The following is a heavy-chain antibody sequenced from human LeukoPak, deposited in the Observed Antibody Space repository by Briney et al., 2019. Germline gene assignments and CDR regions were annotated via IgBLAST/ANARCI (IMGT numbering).Heavy chain of an antibody. D-gene: IGHD5-18*01. CDR2: ISSDGRHI. CDR3: AKERLQIWLYVGIFDH. Sequence: GGSLRLSCAASGFTISAYNMFWVRQAPGKGLEWMAVISSDGRHIDYPDSVKGRFTISRDISENTLYLQMNSLTDDDTAVYFCAKERLQIWLYVGIFDHWGQGALVTVSS. V-gene: IGHV3-30*04. J-gene: IGHJ4*02. CDR1: GFTISAYN.